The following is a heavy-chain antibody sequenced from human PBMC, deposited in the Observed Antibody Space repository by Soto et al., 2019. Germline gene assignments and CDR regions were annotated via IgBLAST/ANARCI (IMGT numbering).Heavy chain of an antibody. CDR1: GYTFTSYH. CDR3: ARDRLRGYDSSGFYS. V-gene: IGHV1-18*01. J-gene: IGHJ4*02. D-gene: IGHD3-22*01. CDR2: ISAYNGNT. Sequence: ASVKVSCKASGYTFTSYHINWVRQAPGQGLEWMGWISAYNGNTNYAQKLQGRVTMTTDTSTNTVFLELRSLKSDDTAIYYCARDRLRGYDSSGFYSWGQGTMVTVSS.